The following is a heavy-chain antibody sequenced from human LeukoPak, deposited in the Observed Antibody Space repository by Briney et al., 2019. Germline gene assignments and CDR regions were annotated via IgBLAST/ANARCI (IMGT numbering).Heavy chain of an antibody. CDR3: ARDSNYYDSSGYYYHFNWFDP. Sequence: TGGSLRLSCAASGFTVSSNYMSWVRQAPGKGLEWVSAISGSGGSTYYADSVKGRFTISRDNSKNTLYLQMNSLRAEDTAVYYCARDSNYYDSSGYYYHFNWFDPWGQGTLVTVSS. J-gene: IGHJ5*02. CDR1: GFTVSSNY. D-gene: IGHD3-22*01. CDR2: ISGSGGST. V-gene: IGHV3-23*01.